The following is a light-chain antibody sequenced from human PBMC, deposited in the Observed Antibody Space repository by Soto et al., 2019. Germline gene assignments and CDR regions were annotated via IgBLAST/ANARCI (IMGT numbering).Light chain of an antibody. J-gene: IGKJ4*01. CDR2: GAS. V-gene: IGKV3-20*01. CDR1: QAVSSIL. CDR3: QQHGTSPI. Sequence: EGVLTQSPGTLSLSPGERATLSCRASQAVSSILLAWYQQKPGQAPRLLIYGASSRATGIPDRFSGSGSGTDFTLTVSRLEPEAFAVYSCQQHGTSPIFGGGTKVEIK.